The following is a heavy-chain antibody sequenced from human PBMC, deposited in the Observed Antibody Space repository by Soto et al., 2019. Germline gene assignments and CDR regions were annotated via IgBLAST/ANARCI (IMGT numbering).Heavy chain of an antibody. D-gene: IGHD3-9*01. J-gene: IGHJ5*01. Sequence: QITLKESGPSLVKPTQTLTLTCTFSGFSLTNTGVTVGWIRQPPGKALEWLALVYWHDDKRYNPSLRNRLTISKDNSKTRVVLTLANVGPVDTATYYCAHSHFEILTLPFDSCGRGNLVTVS. CDR3: AHSHFEILTLPFDS. CDR1: GFSLTNTGVT. V-gene: IGHV2-5*01. CDR2: VYWHDDK.